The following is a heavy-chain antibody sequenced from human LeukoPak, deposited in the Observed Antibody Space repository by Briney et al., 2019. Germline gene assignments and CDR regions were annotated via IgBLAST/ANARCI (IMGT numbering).Heavy chain of an antibody. CDR2: INSDGSRT. CDR3: ARGEYSYGPFDY. CDR1: GFTFSSYW. Sequence: PGGSLRLSCAASGFTFSSYWMHWVRQAPGKGLVWVSRINSDGSRTSYADSVKGRFTISRDNAKNTVYLQMNSLRVEDTAVYYCARGEYSYGPFDYWGQGTLVTVSS. J-gene: IGHJ4*02. D-gene: IGHD5-18*01. V-gene: IGHV3-74*01.